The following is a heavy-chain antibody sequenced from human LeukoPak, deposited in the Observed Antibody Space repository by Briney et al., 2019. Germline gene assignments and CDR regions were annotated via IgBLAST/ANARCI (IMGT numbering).Heavy chain of an antibody. D-gene: IGHD3-22*01. CDR2: IIPIFGIA. Sequence: SVKVSRKASGGTFSSYAISWVRQAPGQGLEWMGRIIPIFGIANCAQKFQGRVTITADKSTSTAYMELSSLRSEDTAVYYCARGRTHYYDSSGYVAWFDPWGQGTLVTVSS. J-gene: IGHJ5*02. V-gene: IGHV1-69*04. CDR1: GGTFSSYA. CDR3: ARGRTHYYDSSGYVAWFDP.